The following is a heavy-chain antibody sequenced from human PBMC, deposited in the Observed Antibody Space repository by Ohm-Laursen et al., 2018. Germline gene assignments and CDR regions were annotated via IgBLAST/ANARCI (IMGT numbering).Heavy chain of an antibody. CDR1: GFTFSSYS. Sequence: GSLRLSCTASGFTFSSYSMNWVRQAPGKGLEWVSSISSSSSYIYYADSVKGRFTISRDNAKNTLYLQMNSLRAEDTAVYYCARGGTGTTSRYYYGMDVWGQGTTVTVSS. D-gene: IGHD1-1*01. CDR2: ISSSSSYI. V-gene: IGHV3-21*01. CDR3: ARGGTGTTSRYYYGMDV. J-gene: IGHJ6*02.